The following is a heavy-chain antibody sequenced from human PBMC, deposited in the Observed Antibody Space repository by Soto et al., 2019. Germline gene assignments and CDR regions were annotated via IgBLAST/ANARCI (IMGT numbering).Heavy chain of an antibody. V-gene: IGHV3-21*01. CDR1: GFTFSSYS. CDR3: ARDRVWSGYAFDI. Sequence: EVQLVESGGGLVKPGGSLRLSCAASGFTFSSYSMNWVRQAPGKGLEWVSSISSSSSYIYYADSVKGRFTISRDNAKNSLYLQMNSLRAEDTAVYYCARDRVWSGYAFDIWGQGTMVTVSS. CDR2: ISSSSSYI. D-gene: IGHD3-3*01. J-gene: IGHJ3*02.